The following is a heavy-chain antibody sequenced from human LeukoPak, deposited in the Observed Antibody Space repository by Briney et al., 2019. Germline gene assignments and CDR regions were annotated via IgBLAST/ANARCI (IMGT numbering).Heavy chain of an antibody. CDR1: GGSISSYY. Sequence: SETLSLICTVSGGSISSYYWSWIRQPAGKGLEWIGRIYTSGSTNYNPSLKSQVTMSVDTSKNQFSLKLSSVTAADTAVYYCARDAPGRYFDWLEAGFDYWGQGTLVTVSS. D-gene: IGHD3-9*01. V-gene: IGHV4-4*07. CDR2: IYTSGST. CDR3: ARDAPGRYFDWLEAGFDY. J-gene: IGHJ4*02.